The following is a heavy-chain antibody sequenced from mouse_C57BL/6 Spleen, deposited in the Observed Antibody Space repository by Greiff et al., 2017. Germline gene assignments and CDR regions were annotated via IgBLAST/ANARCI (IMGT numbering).Heavy chain of an antibody. CDR3: TRCEVVGANYFDY. V-gene: IGHV1-15*01. Sequence: VQLQQSGAELVRPGASVTLSCKASGYTFTDYEMHWVKQTPVHGLEWIGAIDPETGGTAYNQKFKGKAILTADKSSSTAYMELRSLTSEDSAVYYCTRCEVVGANYFDYWGQGTTLTVSS. J-gene: IGHJ2*01. CDR2: IDPETGGT. D-gene: IGHD1-1*01. CDR1: GYTFTDYE.